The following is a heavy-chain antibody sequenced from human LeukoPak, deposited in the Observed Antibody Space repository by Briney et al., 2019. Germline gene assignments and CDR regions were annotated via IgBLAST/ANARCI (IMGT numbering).Heavy chain of an antibody. CDR1: GFTFSSYW. Sequence: GGSLRLSCVASGFTFSSYWMSWVRQAPGKGLAWVANIKQDGREKYYVDSVKGRFTISRDNAKNSLYLQMNSLRAEDTAVYYCARSGYSSGWFSSYWGQGTLVTVSS. D-gene: IGHD6-19*01. CDR3: ARSGYSSGWFSSY. J-gene: IGHJ4*02. V-gene: IGHV3-7*01. CDR2: IKQDGREK.